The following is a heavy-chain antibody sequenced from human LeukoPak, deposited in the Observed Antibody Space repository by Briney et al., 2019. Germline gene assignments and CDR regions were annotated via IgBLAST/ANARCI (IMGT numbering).Heavy chain of an antibody. CDR1: GFTFSSYA. CDR2: ISGSGGST. Sequence: SGGSLRLSCAASGFTFSSYAMSWVRQAPGKGLEWVSAISGSGGSTYYADSVKGRFTISRDNSKNTLHLQMNSLRAEDTAVYYCAKGFLEWSFPDAFDIWGQGTMVTVSS. CDR3: AKGFLEWSFPDAFDI. J-gene: IGHJ3*02. V-gene: IGHV3-23*01. D-gene: IGHD3-3*01.